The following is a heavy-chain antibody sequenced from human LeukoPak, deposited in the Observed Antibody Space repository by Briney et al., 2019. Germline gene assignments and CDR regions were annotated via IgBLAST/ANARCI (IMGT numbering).Heavy chain of an antibody. Sequence: GRSLRLSCTASGFTFDDYAMSWVRQAPGRGLEWVGFIRGQAYDGTAEFAASVRARFTGSRDDSKSIAYLQMNSLKTEDTAVYYCTRSTWIQLSSPFDYWGQGTLVTVSS. J-gene: IGHJ4*02. D-gene: IGHD5-18*01. CDR2: IRGQAYDGTA. CDR1: GFTFDDYA. V-gene: IGHV3-49*04. CDR3: TRSTWIQLSSPFDY.